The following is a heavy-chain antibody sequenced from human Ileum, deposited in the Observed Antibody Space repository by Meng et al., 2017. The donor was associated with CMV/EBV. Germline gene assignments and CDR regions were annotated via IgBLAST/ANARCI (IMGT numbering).Heavy chain of an antibody. V-gene: IGHV3-48*03. D-gene: IGHD3-16*01. CDR1: GFTFRNYE. CDR2: ITSTGNTM. CDR3: ARGYYDSGGSRFDP. J-gene: IGHJ5*02. Sequence: GESLKISCVASGFTFRNYEMNWVRQAPGKGLEWISYITSTGNTMYYADSVKGQFTISRDNAKDSVYLQMNSLGVDDTAVYYCARGYYDSGGSRFDPWGQGTLVTVSS.